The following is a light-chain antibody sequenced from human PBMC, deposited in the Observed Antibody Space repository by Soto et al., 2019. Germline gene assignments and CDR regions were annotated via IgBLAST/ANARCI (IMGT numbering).Light chain of an antibody. V-gene: IGLV2-11*01. CDR2: DVS. CDR1: SSDVGGYNY. J-gene: IGLJ3*02. CDR3: CSYAGNSLWV. Sequence: QSALTQPLSVSGSPGQSVTISCTGTSSDVGGYNYVSWYQQHPGKAPKLVIYDVSKRPSGVPDRFSGSKSGNTASLTISGLQAEDEADYYCCSYAGNSLWVFGGGTKVTVL.